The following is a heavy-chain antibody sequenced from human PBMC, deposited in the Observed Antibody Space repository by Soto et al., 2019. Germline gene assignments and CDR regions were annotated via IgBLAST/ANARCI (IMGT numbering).Heavy chain of an antibody. CDR1: GYSFTDYY. CDR2: IIPIFGTA. J-gene: IGHJ4*02. D-gene: IGHD2-21*02. V-gene: IGHV1-69*13. CDR3: ARDLFAYCGGDCYSAGY. Sequence: SVKVSCKASGYSFTDYYMHWVRQAPGQGLEWMGWIIPIFGTANYAQKFQGRVTITADESTSTAYMELSSLRSEDTAVYYCARDLFAYCGGDCYSAGYWGQGTLVTVSS.